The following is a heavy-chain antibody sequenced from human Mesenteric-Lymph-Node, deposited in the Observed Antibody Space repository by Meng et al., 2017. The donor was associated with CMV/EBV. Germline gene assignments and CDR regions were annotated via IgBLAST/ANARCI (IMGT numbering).Heavy chain of an antibody. J-gene: IGHJ6*02. CDR3: ARDKWIQLWNDYYYGMDV. CDR2: INPNSGGT. D-gene: IGHD5-18*01. CDR1: GYTFTGYY. Sequence: ASVKVSCKASGYTFTGYYMHWVRQAPGQGLEWMGWINPNSGGTNYAQKYQGRVTMTRDTSISTAYMELSRLRSDDTAVYYCARDKWIQLWNDYYYGMDVWGQGTTVTVSS. V-gene: IGHV1-2*02.